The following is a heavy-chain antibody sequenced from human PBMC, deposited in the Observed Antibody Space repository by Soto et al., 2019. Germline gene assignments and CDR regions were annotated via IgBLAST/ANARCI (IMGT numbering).Heavy chain of an antibody. D-gene: IGHD3-22*01. CDR2: INAGNGNT. CDR1: GYTFTAYA. CDR3: ARGGEMKYYDSSGYLS. J-gene: IGHJ5*02. Sequence: ASVKVSCKASGYTFTAYAMHWVRQAPGQRLEWMGWINAGNGNTKYSQKFQGRVTISRDSAKNTLYLQMNSLRAEDTAVYYCARGGEMKYYDSSGYLSWGQGALVTV. V-gene: IGHV1-3*01.